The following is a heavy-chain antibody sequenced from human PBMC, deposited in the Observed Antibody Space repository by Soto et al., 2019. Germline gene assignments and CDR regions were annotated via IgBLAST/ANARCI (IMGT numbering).Heavy chain of an antibody. V-gene: IGHV3-7*03. J-gene: IGHJ4*02. CDR1: GFTFSYHW. Sequence: GGSLRLSCAASGFTFSYHWMSWVRQAPGKGLEWVANIKQDGSEKYYVDSVKGRFTISRDNAKNSVYLQMSGLRDDDTAVYYCARVATSFATSGFPYWGQGTPVTVS. CDR2: IKQDGSEK. D-gene: IGHD3-22*01. CDR3: ARVATSFATSGFPY.